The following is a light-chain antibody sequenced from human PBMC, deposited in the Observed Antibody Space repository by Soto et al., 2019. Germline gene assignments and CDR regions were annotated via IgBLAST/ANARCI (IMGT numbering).Light chain of an antibody. Sequence: DIQMIQSPSSLSASVGDRVTITCRASQSISSYLNWYQQKPGKAPKLLIYAASSLQSGVPSRFSGSASGTDFTLTISSLQPEDFATYYCQQSYSSPYTFGQGTKLEIK. J-gene: IGKJ2*01. CDR1: QSISSY. CDR2: AAS. V-gene: IGKV1-39*01. CDR3: QQSYSSPYT.